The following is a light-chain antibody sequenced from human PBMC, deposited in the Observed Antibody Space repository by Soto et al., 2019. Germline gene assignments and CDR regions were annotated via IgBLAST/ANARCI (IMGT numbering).Light chain of an antibody. CDR3: QQSNSWPKT. V-gene: IGKV3-15*01. Sequence: EIVMTQSPDTLSVSPGETATLSCRASQSVGSNLAWYQQKPGQAPRLLISDASTRDAGLPARFSGSGSGTEFTLTISSLQSEDFAVYYCQQSNSWPKTFGQGTKVEIK. J-gene: IGKJ1*01. CDR1: QSVGSN. CDR2: DAS.